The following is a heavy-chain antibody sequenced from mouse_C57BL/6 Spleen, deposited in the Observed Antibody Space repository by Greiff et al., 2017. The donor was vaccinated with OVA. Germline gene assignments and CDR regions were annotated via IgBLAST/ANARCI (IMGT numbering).Heavy chain of an antibody. D-gene: IGHD4-1*01. CDR2: IYPGSGST. J-gene: IGHJ3*01. Sequence: VQLQQPGAELVKPGASVKMSCKASGYTFTSYWITWVKQRPGQGLEWIGDIYPGSGSTNYNEKFKSKATLTVDTPSSTAYMQLSSLTSEDSAVYYCARTGPAWFAYWGQGTLVTVSA. CDR3: ARTGPAWFAY. CDR1: GYTFTSYW. V-gene: IGHV1-55*01.